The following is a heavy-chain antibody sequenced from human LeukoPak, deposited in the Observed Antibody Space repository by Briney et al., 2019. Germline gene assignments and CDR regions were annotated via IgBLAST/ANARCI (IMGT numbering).Heavy chain of an antibody. V-gene: IGHV1-69*13. CDR2: IIPIFGTA. Sequence: GASVEVSCKASGGTFSSYAISWVRQAPGQGLEWMGGIIPIFGTANYAQKFQGRVTITADESTSTAYMELSSLRSEDTAVYYCVRDLGRGSSGWFEPDFDYWGQGTLVTVSS. D-gene: IGHD6-19*01. CDR1: GGTFSSYA. J-gene: IGHJ4*02. CDR3: VRDLGRGSSGWFEPDFDY.